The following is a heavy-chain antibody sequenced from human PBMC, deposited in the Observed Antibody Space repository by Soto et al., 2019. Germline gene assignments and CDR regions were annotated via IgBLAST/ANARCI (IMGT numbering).Heavy chain of an antibody. CDR1: SFTSYC. CDR2: T. J-gene: IGHJ6*02. Sequence: SFTSYCIGWVRQMPGKGLEWMGSTYYNPSLKSRVTISVDTSKNQFSLKLSSVTAADTAVYYWARCCYYYGMDVWGQGTTVTVSS. V-gene: IGHV4-39*01. CDR3: ARCCYYYGMDV.